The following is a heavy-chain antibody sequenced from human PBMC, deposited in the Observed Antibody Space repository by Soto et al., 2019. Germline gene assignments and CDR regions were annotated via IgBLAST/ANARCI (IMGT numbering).Heavy chain of an antibody. CDR1: GASISSYY. V-gene: IGHV4-59*01. CDR2: IYYTRST. CDR3: ARLDYYYYDSSGPFDP. D-gene: IGHD3-22*01. J-gene: IGHJ5*02. Sequence: PSETLSLTCPVSGASISSYYWSWIRQTPGKGLEWIGYIYYTRSTDYNPSLKSRVTISVDTSKNQFSLKLSSVTAADTAVYYCARLDYYYYDSSGPFDPWGQGTLVTVSS.